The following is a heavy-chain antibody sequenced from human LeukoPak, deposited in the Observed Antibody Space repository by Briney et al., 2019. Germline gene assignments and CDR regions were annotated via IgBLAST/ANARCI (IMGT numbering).Heavy chain of an antibody. J-gene: IGHJ4*02. CDR1: GFSFRNYW. V-gene: IGHV3-7*01. CDR2: TKPDGSAK. Sequence: GGSLRLSCAASGFSFRNYWMGWVRQAPGKGLEWVANTKPDGSAKYHADSVRGRFTASRDNANNLLYLQMNRLRAEDTAVYYCARDGGLHTNFDYWGQGTLLTVSS. CDR3: ARDGGLHTNFDY. D-gene: IGHD2-15*01.